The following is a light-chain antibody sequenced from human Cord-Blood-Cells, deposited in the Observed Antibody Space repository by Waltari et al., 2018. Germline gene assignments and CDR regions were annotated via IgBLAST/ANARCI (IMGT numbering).Light chain of an antibody. J-gene: IGLJ3*02. V-gene: IGLV2-14*01. CDR3: SSYTSSITWV. CDR2: DVS. CDR1: SSDVGSYHY. Sequence: SALTQPASVSGSPGQSITTSCTGTSSDVGSYHYVSWYQQHPGKAPKHMIYDVSTRPAGVSNRFSGSKSGNTAFLTISELQAEDEADYYCSSYTSSITWVFGGGTKLTVL.